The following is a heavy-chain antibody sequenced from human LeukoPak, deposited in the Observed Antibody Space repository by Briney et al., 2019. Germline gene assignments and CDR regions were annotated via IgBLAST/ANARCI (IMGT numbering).Heavy chain of an antibody. CDR3: ARDVDTAMVIFDY. CDR2: IYHSGST. CDR1: GCSISSGYY. Sequence: SETLSLTCTVSGCSISSGYYWGWIRQPPGKGLEWIGSIYHSGSTYYNPSLKSRVTISVDTSKNQFSLKLSSVTAADTAVYYCARDVDTAMVIFDYWGQGTLVTVSS. D-gene: IGHD5-18*01. J-gene: IGHJ4*02. V-gene: IGHV4-38-2*02.